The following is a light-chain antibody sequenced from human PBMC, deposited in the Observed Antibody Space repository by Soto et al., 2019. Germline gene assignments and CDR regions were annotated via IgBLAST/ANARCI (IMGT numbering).Light chain of an antibody. J-gene: IGKJ1*01. CDR3: QQYNSHSPT. V-gene: IGKV1-5*03. CDR2: KAS. CDR1: PSISTW. Sequence: SEWPCARAATIGDIVSSSFLDSPSISTWWPWYQQEPGKAPKLRIHKASSLQSGVPSRFSGSGSGTDFTLTISSLHPDDFATYYCQQYNSHSPTLGQGTKLDIK.